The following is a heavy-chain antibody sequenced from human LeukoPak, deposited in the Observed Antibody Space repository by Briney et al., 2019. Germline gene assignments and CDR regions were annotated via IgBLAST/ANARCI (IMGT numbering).Heavy chain of an antibody. Sequence: PGGSLRLSCAASGFTVSSNYMSWVRQAPGKGLEWVSSISSSSSYIYYADSVKGRFTISRDNAKNSLYLQMNSLRAEDTAVYYCARDSSGYKSFYYFDYWGQGTLVTVSS. CDR2: ISSSSSYI. V-gene: IGHV3-21*01. CDR1: GFTVSSNY. CDR3: ARDSSGYKSFYYFDY. D-gene: IGHD5-24*01. J-gene: IGHJ4*02.